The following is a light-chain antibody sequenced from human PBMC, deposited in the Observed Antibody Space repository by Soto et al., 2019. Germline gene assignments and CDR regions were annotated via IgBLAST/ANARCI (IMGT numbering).Light chain of an antibody. CDR2: LEGSGSY. CDR1: SGHSSYI. V-gene: IGLV4-60*02. CDR3: ETWDHNIHD. Sequence: QLVLTQSSSASASLGSSVKLTCTLSSGHSSYIIAWHQQQPGKAPRYLMKLEGSGSYNKGSGVPDRFSGSSSGADRYLTISTLQFEDEADYYCETWDHNIHDFGGGTKLTVL. J-gene: IGLJ2*01.